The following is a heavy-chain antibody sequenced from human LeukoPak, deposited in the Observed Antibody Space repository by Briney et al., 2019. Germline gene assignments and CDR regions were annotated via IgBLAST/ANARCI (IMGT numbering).Heavy chain of an antibody. V-gene: IGHV4-34*01. CDR1: GGSFSGHY. CDR2: VNHSGSA. Sequence: SKTLSLTCAVYGGSFSGHYWSWIRQFTGKGLEWIGEVNHSGSANYNPSLKSRVTISADTSKNQFSLELSSVTAADTAVYFCARAARAGDKRFDYWGQGTLVTVSS. D-gene: IGHD6-13*01. J-gene: IGHJ4*02. CDR3: ARAARAGDKRFDY.